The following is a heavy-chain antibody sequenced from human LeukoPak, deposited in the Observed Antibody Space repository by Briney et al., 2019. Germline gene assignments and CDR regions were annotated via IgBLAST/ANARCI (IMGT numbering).Heavy chain of an antibody. D-gene: IGHD1-1*01. CDR2: IKHGGST. CDR1: AFTFSDYY. Sequence: LRLSCVASAFTFSDYYMSWIRQPPGKGLAWIREIKHGGSTNYNTSLKRRATISVDTSQNQLSLKLSSVTAADTAVYYCARERGPAHYSWFDPWGQGTLVTVSS. V-gene: IGHV4-34*01. J-gene: IGHJ5*02. CDR3: ARERGPAHYSWFDP.